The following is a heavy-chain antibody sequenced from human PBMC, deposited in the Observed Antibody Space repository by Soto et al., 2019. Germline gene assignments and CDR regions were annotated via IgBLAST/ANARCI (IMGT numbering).Heavy chain of an antibody. CDR2: ISSSGSRM. CDR1: GFTFSNYD. CDR3: ARGAVATTNDY. D-gene: IGHD5-12*01. J-gene: IGHJ4*02. V-gene: IGHV3-21*06. Sequence: EVVLVEFGGGLVKPGGSLRLSCADSGFTFSNYDMNCVRQAPGKGLEWVSSISSSGSRMYYVDSVRGRFTISRDNTENSLYLQMSSLTVEDTAVYYCARGAVATTNDYWGQGTLVIVSS.